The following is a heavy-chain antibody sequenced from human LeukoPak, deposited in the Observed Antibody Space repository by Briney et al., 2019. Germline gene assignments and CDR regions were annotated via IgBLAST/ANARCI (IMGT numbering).Heavy chain of an antibody. V-gene: IGHV1-18*01. D-gene: IGHD5-18*01. CDR2: ISAYNGDT. CDR3: ASCREQLCSSLDY. Sequence: ASVKVSCKASGYTFTTYGFNWVRQAPGQGLEWMGWISAYNGDTQYAQKLQGRVTMTTDTSTRTAYLELRSLSSDDTAVYYCASCREQLCSSLDYWGQGTLVTVSS. J-gene: IGHJ4*02. CDR1: GYTFTTYG.